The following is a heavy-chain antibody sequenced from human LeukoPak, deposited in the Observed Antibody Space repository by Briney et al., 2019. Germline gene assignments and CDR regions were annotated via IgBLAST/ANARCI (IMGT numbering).Heavy chain of an antibody. V-gene: IGHV4-34*01. D-gene: IGHD6-13*01. CDR1: GVSFSGYY. Sequence: SETLSLTCAVYGVSFSGYYWSWIRQPPGKGLEWIWEINHSGSTNYNPSLKSRVTISVDTSKNQFSLKLRSVTAAETAVYYCARGSSWPYSSSWERWGQGTLVTVSS. CDR3: ARGSSWPYSSSWER. J-gene: IGHJ1*01. CDR2: INHSGST.